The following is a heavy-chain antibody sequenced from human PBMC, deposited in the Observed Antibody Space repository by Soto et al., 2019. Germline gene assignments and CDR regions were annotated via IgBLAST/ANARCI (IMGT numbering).Heavy chain of an antibody. CDR3: AHRPTRRLGELSLDY. CDR1: GGSISSYY. CDR2: IYYSGST. D-gene: IGHD3-16*02. J-gene: IGHJ4*02. Sequence: SETLSLTCTVSGGSISSYYWSWIRQPPGKGLEWIGYIYYSGSTNYNPSLKSRLTITKDTSKNQVVLTMTNMDPVDTATYYCAHRPTRRLGELSLDYWCQGTLVNVS. V-gene: IGHV4-59*01.